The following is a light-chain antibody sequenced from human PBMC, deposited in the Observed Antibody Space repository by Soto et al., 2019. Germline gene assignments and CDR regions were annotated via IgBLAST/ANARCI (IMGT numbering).Light chain of an antibody. Sequence: QTVVPQEPSLTVSPGGTVTLTCALTTGAVTSDYYPNWFQRKPGQALRTLIYRTSNKHSWTPARFSGSLLGGKAALTLSGVQPEDEADYYCVLLYGGAWVFGGGTKVTVL. J-gene: IGLJ3*02. CDR2: RTS. CDR1: TGAVTSDYY. CDR3: VLLYGGAWV. V-gene: IGLV7-43*01.